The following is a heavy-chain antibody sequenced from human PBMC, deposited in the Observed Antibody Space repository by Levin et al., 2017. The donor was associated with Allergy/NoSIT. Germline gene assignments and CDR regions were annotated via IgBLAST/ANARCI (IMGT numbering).Heavy chain of an antibody. CDR1: GFSFRTYS. V-gene: IGHV3-48*02. J-gene: IGHJ4*02. Sequence: GESLKISCAASGFSFRTYSMNWVRQAPGKGLEWVSYISSGSSTIYYADSVKGRVTISRDNAKNSLYLQRNSLRDEDTAVYYCARAPGTWEIVVETLFDYWGQGTLVTVSS. CDR2: ISSGSSTI. CDR3: ARAPGTWEIVVETLFDY. D-gene: IGHD3-22*01.